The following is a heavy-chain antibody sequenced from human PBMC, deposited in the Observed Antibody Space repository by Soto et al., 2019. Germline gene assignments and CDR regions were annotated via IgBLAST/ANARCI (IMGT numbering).Heavy chain of an antibody. Sequence: SETLSLTCTVSGGSISSGDYYWSWIRQPPGKGLEWIGYIYYSGSTNYNPSLKSRVTISVDTSKNQFSLKLSSVTAADTAVYYCARHGSDSYGIFNWFDPWGQGTLVTVSS. CDR1: GGSISSGDYY. J-gene: IGHJ5*02. D-gene: IGHD5-18*01. CDR2: IYYSGST. V-gene: IGHV4-61*08. CDR3: ARHGSDSYGIFNWFDP.